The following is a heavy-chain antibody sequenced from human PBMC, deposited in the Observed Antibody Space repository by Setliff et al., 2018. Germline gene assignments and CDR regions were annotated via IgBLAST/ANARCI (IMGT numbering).Heavy chain of an antibody. CDR3: ARMSGFQYMDV. J-gene: IGHJ6*03. V-gene: IGHV4-34*01. D-gene: IGHD3-3*01. CDR2: INHSGST. CDR1: GGTFGDYY. Sequence: SETLSLTCAAYGGTFGDYYWTWIRQAPGKGLEWIGEINHSGSTNYNPSLRSRVTISIDTSKDQFSLKMSSVTAADTAVYYCARMSGFQYMDVWGKGTTVTSP.